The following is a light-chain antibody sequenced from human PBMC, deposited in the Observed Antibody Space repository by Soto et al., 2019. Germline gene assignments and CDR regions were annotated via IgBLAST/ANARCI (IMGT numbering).Light chain of an antibody. Sequence: QSVLTQPPSASGSPGQSVTISCTGTSSDVGGYNYVSWYQQHPGKAPKLMIYEVSKRPSGVPDRFSGSKSGNTASLTVSGLQAEDEADYYCSSYAGSNTWVFGTGTKVTVL. V-gene: IGLV2-8*01. CDR3: SSYAGSNTWV. J-gene: IGLJ1*01. CDR2: EVS. CDR1: SSDVGGYNY.